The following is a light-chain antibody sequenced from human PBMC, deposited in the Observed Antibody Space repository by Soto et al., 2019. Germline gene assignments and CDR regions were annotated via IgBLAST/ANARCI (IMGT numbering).Light chain of an antibody. J-gene: IGKJ4*01. CDR2: DAS. Sequence: EIVLTHSPCTLYLSPGERATLACRSSQSVSSYLAWYQQKPGQAPRLLIYDASNRATGIPARFSGSGSGTDFTLTISSLEPEDFAVYYCQQRSNWPPRTFGGGTKVDI. CDR1: QSVSSY. V-gene: IGKV3-11*01. CDR3: QQRSNWPPRT.